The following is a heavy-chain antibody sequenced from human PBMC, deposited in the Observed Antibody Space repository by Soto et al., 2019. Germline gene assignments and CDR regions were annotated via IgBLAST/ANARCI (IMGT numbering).Heavy chain of an antibody. V-gene: IGHV6-1*01. CDR3: AKGDTAMVTEGYFDY. Sequence: PSQTLSLTCAISGDSVSSSTAAWNWIRQSPSRGLEWLGSTYYRSKWYNYYAVSVKSRITVKPDTSTNQFSLQLNSVTPEDTAVYYCAKGDTAMVTEGYFDYWGQGTLVTVSS. J-gene: IGHJ4*02. CDR1: GDSVSSSTAA. D-gene: IGHD5-18*01. CDR2: TYYRSKWYN.